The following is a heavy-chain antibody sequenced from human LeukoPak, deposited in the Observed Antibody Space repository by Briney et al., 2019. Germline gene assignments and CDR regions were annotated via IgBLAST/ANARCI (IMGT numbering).Heavy chain of an antibody. CDR1: GFTFSSSA. CDR2: ISGSGEST. CDR3: AKDAYSSTLQYAFDI. V-gene: IGHV3-23*01. J-gene: IGHJ3*02. D-gene: IGHD6-13*01. Sequence: GGSLRLSCAASGFTFSSSAMSWVRQAPGKGLEWVSAISGSGESTYYADSVKGRFTISRDNSKNTLYLQMNSLRAEDTAVYYCAKDAYSSTLQYAFDIWGQGTMVTVSS.